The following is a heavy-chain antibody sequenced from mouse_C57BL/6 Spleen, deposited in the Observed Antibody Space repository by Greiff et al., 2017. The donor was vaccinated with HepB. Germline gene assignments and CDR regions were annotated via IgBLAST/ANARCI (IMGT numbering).Heavy chain of an antibody. Sequence: QVQLQQPGAELVKPGASVKMSCKASGYTFTSYWITWVKQRPGQGLEWIGDIYPGSGSTNYNEKFKSKATLTVDTSSSTAYMQLSSLTSEDSAVYYCARAITTVVATPFAYWGQGTLVTVSA. V-gene: IGHV1-55*01. CDR3: ARAITTVVATPFAY. CDR2: IYPGSGST. D-gene: IGHD1-1*01. J-gene: IGHJ3*01. CDR1: GYTFTSYW.